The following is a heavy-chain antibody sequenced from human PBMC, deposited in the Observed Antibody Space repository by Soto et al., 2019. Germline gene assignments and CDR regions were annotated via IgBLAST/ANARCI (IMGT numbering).Heavy chain of an antibody. CDR1: GVSILDYY. D-gene: IGHD2-15*01. Sequence: SETLPLTCTVSGVSILDYYWSWVRQATGKGLEWIGSVDYSGNTDYNPSLKSRVTISLDTSKSQFSLKLPSVTAADTAMHYRARDRGLFCSTGTCVFRWFEPWGQGTLVSVTS. J-gene: IGHJ5*02. V-gene: IGHV4-59*01. CDR3: ARDRGLFCSTGTCVFRWFEP. CDR2: VDYSGNT.